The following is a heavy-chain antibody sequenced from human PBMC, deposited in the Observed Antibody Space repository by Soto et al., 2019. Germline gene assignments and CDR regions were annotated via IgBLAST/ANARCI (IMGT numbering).Heavy chain of an antibody. CDR2: ISGSVGST. V-gene: IGHV3-23*01. D-gene: IGHD3-10*01. CDR1: GFTFSSYA. Sequence: EVQLLESGGGLVQPGGSLRLSCAASGFTFSSYAMSWVRQAPGQGLEWVSAISGSVGSTYYADSVKGRFTISRDNSMNTMYLQINSLRAEDTAVYYCAKDWLAVRGEPPTDWGQGTLGTVSA. J-gene: IGHJ4*02. CDR3: AKDWLAVRGEPPTD.